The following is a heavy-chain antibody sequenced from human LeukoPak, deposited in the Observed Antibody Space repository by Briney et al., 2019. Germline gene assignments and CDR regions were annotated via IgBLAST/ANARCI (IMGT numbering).Heavy chain of an antibody. CDR2: INGRGDDS. V-gene: IGHV3-23*01. CDR1: DFTFA. J-gene: IGHJ4*02. CDR3: VRMRGPERRHCFDY. D-gene: IGHD2-2*01. Sequence: PGGSLRLSCVVSDFTFAVSWVRQAPGKGPEWISTINGRGDDSFHADSVKGRFTISRDTTKNTLYLRMSSLRAADTAMYFCVRMRGPERRHCFDYWSQGALLIVSS.